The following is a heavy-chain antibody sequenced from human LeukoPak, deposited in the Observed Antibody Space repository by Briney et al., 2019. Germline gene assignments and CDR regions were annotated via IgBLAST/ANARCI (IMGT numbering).Heavy chain of an antibody. V-gene: IGHV1-18*04. CDR3: ARDRGDYYFDY. CDR1: GYTFIHDH. D-gene: IGHD6-25*01. J-gene: IGHJ4*02. CDR2: IGRNNGNT. Sequence: ASVKVSCKASGYTFIHDHVHWVRQAPGQGLEWMGWIGRNNGNTKFAQKLQGRVTMTTDTSTTTAYMELRSLRSDDTAVYFCARDRGDYYFDYWGQGTLVSVSS.